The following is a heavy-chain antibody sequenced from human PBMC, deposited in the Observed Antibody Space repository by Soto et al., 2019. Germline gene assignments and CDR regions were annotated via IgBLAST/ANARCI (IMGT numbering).Heavy chain of an antibody. CDR1: GFTFSSYG. V-gene: IGHV3-30*18. Sequence: QVQLVESGGGVVQPGRSLRLSCAASGFTFSSYGMHWVRQAPGKGLEWVAVISYDGSNKYYADSVKGRFTISRDNSKNTLYRQMNSLRAEDTAVYYCAKGEGGGDYYYYYGMDVWGQGTTVTVSS. CDR3: AKGEGGGDYYYYYGMDV. J-gene: IGHJ6*02. CDR2: ISYDGSNK. D-gene: IGHD1-26*01.